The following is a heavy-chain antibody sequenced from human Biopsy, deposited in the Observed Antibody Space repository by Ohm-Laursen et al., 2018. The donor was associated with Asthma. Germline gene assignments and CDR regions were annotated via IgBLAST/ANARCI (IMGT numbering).Heavy chain of an antibody. CDR1: GFAFSQYG. Sequence: SLRLSCAASGFAFSQYGMHWVRQAPGQGLEWVAVISYDGRTTYYAGSVEGRLTISRDNAKNTLSLQMNSLSAADTAVYYCARAYSSGWTRGMDVWGQGTTVIVSS. CDR2: ISYDGRTT. V-gene: IGHV3-30*03. CDR3: ARAYSSGWTRGMDV. D-gene: IGHD6-19*01. J-gene: IGHJ6*02.